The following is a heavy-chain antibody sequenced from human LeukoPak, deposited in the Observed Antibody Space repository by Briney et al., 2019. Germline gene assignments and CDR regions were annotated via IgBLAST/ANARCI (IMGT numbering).Heavy chain of an antibody. CDR1: GFTFSSYW. J-gene: IGHJ5*02. CDR2: IKQDGSEK. V-gene: IGHV3-7*01. CDR3: ARAPGEGWFDP. D-gene: IGHD4-17*01. Sequence: GGSLRLSCAASGFTFSSYWMSWVRQAPGKGLEWVASIKQDGSEKYYVDSVKGRFTISRDNAKNSLYLQTNSLRAEDAALYYCARAPGEGWFDPWGQGTLVTVSS.